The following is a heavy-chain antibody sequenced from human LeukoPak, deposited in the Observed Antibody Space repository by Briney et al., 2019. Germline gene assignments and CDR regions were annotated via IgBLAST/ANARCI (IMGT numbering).Heavy chain of an antibody. Sequence: SGGSLRLSCAASGFTFSNYPMSWVRQAPGKGLEWVSCISGGGSSTYYADSVKGGFTIPRDNSKSTLYLQMHSLSDEDTALYYCAKDASSATTVTTTIDYWGQGTLVTVSS. D-gene: IGHD4-17*01. CDR1: GFTFSNYP. CDR2: ISGGGSST. J-gene: IGHJ4*02. V-gene: IGHV3-23*01. CDR3: AKDASSATTVTTTIDY.